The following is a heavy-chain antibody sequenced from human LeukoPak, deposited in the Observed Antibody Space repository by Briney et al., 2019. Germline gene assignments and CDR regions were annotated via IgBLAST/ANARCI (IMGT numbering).Heavy chain of an antibody. D-gene: IGHD5-18*01. J-gene: IGHJ4*02. CDR2: IYYSGST. CDR3: ARDRADTAMFFDY. V-gene: IGHV4-61*01. CDR1: GGSISSSSYY. Sequence: SETLSLTCTVSGGSISSSSYYWSWIRQPPGTGLEWIGYIYYSGSTNYNPSLKSRVTISVDTSKNQFSLKLSSVTAADTAVYYCARDRADTAMFFDYWGQGTLVTVSS.